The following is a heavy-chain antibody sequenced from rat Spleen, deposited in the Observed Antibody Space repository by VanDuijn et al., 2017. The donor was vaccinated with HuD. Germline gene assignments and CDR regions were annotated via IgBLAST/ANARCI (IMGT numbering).Heavy chain of an antibody. CDR3: ARDRVATDY. CDR2: ISAGGGNT. V-gene: IGHV5-25*01. J-gene: IGHJ2*01. CDR1: GFTFSAYY. D-gene: IGHD1-3*01. Sequence: GGGLVQPGRSLKLSCAASGFTFSAYYMAWVRQAPTRGLEWVASISAGGGNTYYRDSVKGRFTISRDNAKSTLYLQMNSLRSEDTATYYCARDRVATDYWGQGVMVTVSS.